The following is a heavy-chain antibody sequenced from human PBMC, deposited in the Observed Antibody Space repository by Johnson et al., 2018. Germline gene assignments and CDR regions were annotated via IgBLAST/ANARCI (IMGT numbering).Heavy chain of an antibody. CDR1: GFTFSYHY. Sequence: VQLVQSGGGLVQPGGSLRLTCAASGFTFSYHYMDWVRQAPGKGLEWVGRSSNQANSFTTYYAASVKGRFTISRNASDNLVYRQLNSLKTEDTAVYYCARERYDFWTYYLDVWGKGTTVTVSS. V-gene: IGHV3-72*01. D-gene: IGHD3-3*01. CDR3: ARERYDFWTYYLDV. CDR2: SSNQANSFTT. J-gene: IGHJ6*03.